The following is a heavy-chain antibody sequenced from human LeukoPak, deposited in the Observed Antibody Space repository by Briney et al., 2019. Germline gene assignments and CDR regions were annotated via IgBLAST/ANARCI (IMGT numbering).Heavy chain of an antibody. V-gene: IGHV4-34*01. CDR2: INHSGST. CDR1: GGSFSGYY. J-gene: IGHJ4*02. CDR3: ATARMWIQLWLHFDY. Sequence: SETLSLTCAVSGGSFSGYYWSWIRQPPGKGLEWIGEINHSGSTNYNPSLKSRVAISVDTSKNQFSLKLSSVTAADTAVYYCATARMWIQLWLHFDYWGQGTLVTVSS. D-gene: IGHD5-18*01.